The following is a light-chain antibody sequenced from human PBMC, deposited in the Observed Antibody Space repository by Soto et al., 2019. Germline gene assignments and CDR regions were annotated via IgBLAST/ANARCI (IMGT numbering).Light chain of an antibody. CDR2: EVS. V-gene: IGLV2-14*01. Sequence: QAALTQPASVSGSPGQTSTISCTGTTSDVGGSNYVSWYQQYPGKAPKLIIYEVSNRPSGVSTRFSGSKSGSTASLSISGLQAEDEAEYFCCSYTVSDTPLVFGGGTKVTVL. CDR1: TSDVGGSNY. CDR3: CSYTVSDTPLV. J-gene: IGLJ2*01.